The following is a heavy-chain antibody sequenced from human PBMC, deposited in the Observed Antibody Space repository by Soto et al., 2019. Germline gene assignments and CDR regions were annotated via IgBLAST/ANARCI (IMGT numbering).Heavy chain of an antibody. Sequence: VQLVDSGGGLVQPGGSLRLSCAASGFIFSNYVMSWVRQAPGKGLEWVAVIWFDGSNKFYADSVKGRFTISRDNSKNTVSLQMNSLRDEDSAAYYCATTGPYWGQGTLVTVSS. J-gene: IGHJ4*02. V-gene: IGHV3-33*08. CDR1: GFIFSNYV. CDR2: IWFDGSNK. CDR3: ATTGPY.